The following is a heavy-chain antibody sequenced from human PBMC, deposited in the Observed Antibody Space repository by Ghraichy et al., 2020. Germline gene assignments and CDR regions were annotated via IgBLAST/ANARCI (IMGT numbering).Heavy chain of an antibody. V-gene: IGHV3-33*01. J-gene: IGHJ4*02. CDR2: IWYDGSNK. CDR3: ARSGRVVTLFYFDY. Sequence: GALRLSCAASGFNFSHSGMHWVRQAPGKGLEWVAAIWYDGSNKYYGESVKGRFTISRDTSKNTLYLQMNSLRAEDTAVYYCARSGRVVTLFYFDYWGQGTLVTVSS. CDR1: GFNFSHSG. D-gene: IGHD4-23*01.